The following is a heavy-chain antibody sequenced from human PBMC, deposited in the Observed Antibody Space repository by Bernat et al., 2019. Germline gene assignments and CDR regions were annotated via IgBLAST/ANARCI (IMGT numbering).Heavy chain of an antibody. CDR3: AREWHDSSGYYYPEDYFDY. CDR1: GYTFTSYY. D-gene: IGHD3-22*01. CDR2: INPSGGST. J-gene: IGHJ4*02. Sequence: QVQLVQSGAEVKKPGASVKVSCKASGYTFTSYYMHWVRQAPGQGLEWMGIINPSGGSTSYAQKFQRRVPMTRDTSTSTVYMELSSLRSEYTAVYSCAREWHDSSGYYYPEDYFDYWGQGTLVTVSS. V-gene: IGHV1-46*03.